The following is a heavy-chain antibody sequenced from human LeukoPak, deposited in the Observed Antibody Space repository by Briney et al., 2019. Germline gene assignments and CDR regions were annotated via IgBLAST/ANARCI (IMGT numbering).Heavy chain of an antibody. CDR2: IIPIFGTA. CDR1: GCTFSSYA. J-gene: IGHJ4*02. CDR3: ARGQGYNYAPFDY. V-gene: IGHV1-69*05. D-gene: IGHD5-18*01. Sequence: SVKVSCKASGCTFSSYAISWVRQAPGQGLEWMGGIIPIFGTANNAQKFQGRVTITTDESTSTAYMELSSLRSEDTAVYYCARGQGYNYAPFDYWGQGTLVTVSS.